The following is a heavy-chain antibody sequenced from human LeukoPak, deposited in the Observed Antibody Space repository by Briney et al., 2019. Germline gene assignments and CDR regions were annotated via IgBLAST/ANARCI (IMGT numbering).Heavy chain of an antibody. J-gene: IGHJ6*03. CDR3: ARVWGDYYYYYMDV. CDR2: INHSGST. D-gene: IGHD3-16*01. CDR1: GGSFSGYY. Sequence: SETLSLTCAVYGGSFSGYYWSWIRQPPGKGLEWIGEINHSGSTNYNPSLKSRVTISVDTSKNQFSLKLSSVTAADTAVYYCARVWGDYYYYYMDVWGKGTTVTVSS. V-gene: IGHV4-34*01.